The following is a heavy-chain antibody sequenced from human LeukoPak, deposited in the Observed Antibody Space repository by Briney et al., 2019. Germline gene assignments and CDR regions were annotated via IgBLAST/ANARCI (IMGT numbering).Heavy chain of an antibody. Sequence: GGSLRLSCAVSGFSVSNYYMNWVRQAPGKGPEWVSLIRGSGETFYADSVKGRFTISRDDSKNTVYLQMNSLRVEDTAEYFCARDRAATQDWVEFDPWGQGTLVTVSS. CDR1: GFSVSNYY. V-gene: IGHV3-66*03. J-gene: IGHJ5*02. D-gene: IGHD3/OR15-3a*01. CDR2: IRGSGET. CDR3: ARDRAATQDWVEFDP.